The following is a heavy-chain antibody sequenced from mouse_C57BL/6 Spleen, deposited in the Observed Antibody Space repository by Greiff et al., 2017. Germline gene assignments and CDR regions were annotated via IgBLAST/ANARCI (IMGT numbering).Heavy chain of an antibody. V-gene: IGHV1-78*01. Sequence: QVQLQESDAELVKPGASVKISCKVSGYTFTDHTIHWMKQRPVQGLEWIGYIYPRDGSTKYNEKFKGKATLTADKSSSTAYMQLNSLTSEDSAVYFCASAYGSGYFDYWGQGTTLTVSS. D-gene: IGHD1-1*01. CDR1: GYTFTDHT. J-gene: IGHJ2*01. CDR3: ASAYGSGYFDY. CDR2: IYPRDGST.